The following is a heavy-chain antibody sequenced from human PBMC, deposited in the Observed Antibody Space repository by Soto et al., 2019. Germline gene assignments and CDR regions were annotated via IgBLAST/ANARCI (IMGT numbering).Heavy chain of an antibody. CDR3: GRVIVVVPAVMSGYPHFDY. Sequence: SQTLSLTYTVSDGSISSGGYYWSWIRQHPGKGXEWIGYIYKGGRTYYNPSLKSRVTISVDTFKNRFSLKLSSVTSADTAVYYCGRVIVVVPAVMSGYPHFDYWVQGTLVTVS. V-gene: IGHV4-31*03. D-gene: IGHD2-2*01. CDR1: DGSISSGGYY. J-gene: IGHJ4*02. CDR2: IYKGGRT.